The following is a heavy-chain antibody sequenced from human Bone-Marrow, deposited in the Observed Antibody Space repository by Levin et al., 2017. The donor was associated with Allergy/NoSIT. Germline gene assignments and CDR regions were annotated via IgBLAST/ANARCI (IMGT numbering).Heavy chain of an antibody. J-gene: IGHJ5*02. Sequence: ASVKVSCKASGYTFTSSDITWVRQATGQGLEWMGWMNPSSGNTGYAQKFQGRVSLTRDTSISTAYMELSSLRSEDTAVYYCARGQAGVVVFTDWFDPWGQGTLVTVSS. V-gene: IGHV1-8*01. D-gene: IGHD3-3*01. CDR2: MNPSSGNT. CDR1: GYTFTSSD. CDR3: ARGQAGVVVFTDWFDP.